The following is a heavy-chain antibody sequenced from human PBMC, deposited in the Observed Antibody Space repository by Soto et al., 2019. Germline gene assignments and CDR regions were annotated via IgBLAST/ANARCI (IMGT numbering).Heavy chain of an antibody. V-gene: IGHV1-18*01. CDR1: GYTFTSYG. Sequence: ASVKVSCKASGYTFTSYGISWVRQAPGQGLEWMGWISAYNGNTNYAQKLQGRVTMTTDTSTSTAYMELRSLRSDDTAVYYCARRAPDDYRYYYDSSGFVYFDYWGQGTLVTVSS. J-gene: IGHJ4*02. CDR2: ISAYNGNT. D-gene: IGHD3-22*01. CDR3: ARRAPDDYRYYYDSSGFVYFDY.